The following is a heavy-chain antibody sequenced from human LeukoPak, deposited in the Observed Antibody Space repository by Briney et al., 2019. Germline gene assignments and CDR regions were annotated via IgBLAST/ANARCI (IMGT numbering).Heavy chain of an antibody. V-gene: IGHV4-39*01. Sequence: SETLSLTCTVSGGPINNNNYYWGWIRQPPGKGLEWIGSIYYSGNTYFNPSLKSRVTISVDTSKSQFSLKLNSVTAADTAVFYCARLWSGLRPPDYWGQGTLVTVSS. CDR1: GGPINNNNYY. CDR2: IYYSGNT. CDR3: ARLWSGLRPPDY. D-gene: IGHD3-3*01. J-gene: IGHJ4*02.